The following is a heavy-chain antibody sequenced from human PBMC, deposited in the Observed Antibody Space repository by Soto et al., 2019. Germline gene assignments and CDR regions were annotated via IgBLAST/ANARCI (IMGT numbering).Heavy chain of an antibody. V-gene: IGHV5-10-1*01. J-gene: IGHJ3*02. Sequence: GESLKISCKGSGYSFTSYWISGVRQMPGKGLEWMGRIDPSDSYTNYSPSFQGHVTISADKSISTAYLQWSSLKASDTAMYYCARHPFYDSSGYDAFDIWGQGTMITVS. D-gene: IGHD3-22*01. CDR3: ARHPFYDSSGYDAFDI. CDR1: GYSFTSYW. CDR2: IDPSDSYT.